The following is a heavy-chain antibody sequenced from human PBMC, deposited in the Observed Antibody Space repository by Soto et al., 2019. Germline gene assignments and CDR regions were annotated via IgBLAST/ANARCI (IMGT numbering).Heavy chain of an antibody. J-gene: IGHJ6*02. CDR1: GLTVSSNY. D-gene: IGHD1-20*01. Sequence: PGGSLRLSCAASGLTVSSNYMSWVRQSPGEGLEWVSVIYSVVSKHDADSVKGRFTISRDNSKNMLYLPMKSLRVEDKAVYFCDSSLRQDYNFAMDAWGQGTTVTVSS. CDR2: IYSVVSK. CDR3: DSSLRQDYNFAMDA. V-gene: IGHV3-53*01.